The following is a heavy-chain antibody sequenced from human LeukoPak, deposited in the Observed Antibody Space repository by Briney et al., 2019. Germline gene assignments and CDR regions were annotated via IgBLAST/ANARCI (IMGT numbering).Heavy chain of an antibody. Sequence: GGSLRLSCAASGFTFSSYSMNWVRQAPGKGLEWVSYISSSSSTIYYADSVKGRFTISRDNAKNSLYLQMNSLRDEDTAVYYCAKGSARLYYDFWSGYLTYFDYWGQGTLVTVSS. CDR1: GFTFSSYS. J-gene: IGHJ4*02. CDR3: AKGSARLYYDFWSGYLTYFDY. V-gene: IGHV3-48*02. CDR2: ISSSSSTI. D-gene: IGHD3-3*01.